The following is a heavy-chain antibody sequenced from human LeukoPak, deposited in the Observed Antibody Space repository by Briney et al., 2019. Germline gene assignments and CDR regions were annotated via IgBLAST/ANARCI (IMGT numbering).Heavy chain of an antibody. Sequence: GGSLRLSCAASGFTVSSNYMSWVRQAPGKGLKWVSVIYSGGSTYYADSVKGRFTISRDNSKNTLYLQMNSLRAEDTAVYYCARVGDYYDSSGASDYWGQGTLVTVSS. V-gene: IGHV3-53*01. J-gene: IGHJ4*02. CDR1: GFTVSSNY. D-gene: IGHD3-22*01. CDR3: ARVGDYYDSSGASDY. CDR2: IYSGGST.